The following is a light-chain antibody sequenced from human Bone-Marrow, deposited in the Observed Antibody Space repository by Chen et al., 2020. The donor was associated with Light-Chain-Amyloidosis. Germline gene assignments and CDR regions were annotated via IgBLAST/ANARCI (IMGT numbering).Light chain of an antibody. CDR2: RDT. J-gene: IGLJ2*01. CDR3: QSADSSGTYEVI. Sequence: SYELTPPHSVSVSPGPTARVTCSGDDLPTQYAYWYQQKPGQAPVLVIHRDTERPSGISERFSGSSSGTTATLTISGVQAEDEADYHCQSADSSGTYEVIFGGGTKLTVL. V-gene: IGLV3-25*03. CDR1: DLPTQY.